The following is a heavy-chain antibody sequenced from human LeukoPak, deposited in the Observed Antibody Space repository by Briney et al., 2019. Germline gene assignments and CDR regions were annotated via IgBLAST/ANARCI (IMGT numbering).Heavy chain of an antibody. CDR3: TRVGVDGDGVDY. CDR1: GFTFGDYA. J-gene: IGHJ4*02. V-gene: IGHV3-49*03. Sequence: GSLRLSCTASGFTFGDYAMNWFRQSPEKGLEWVGFIRSKAYGGTTEFAASVKGRFTISRDDPKSIAYLQMNSLKTEDTAIYYCTRVGVDGDGVDYWGQGTLVTVSS. CDR2: IRSKAYGGTT. D-gene: IGHD4-17*01.